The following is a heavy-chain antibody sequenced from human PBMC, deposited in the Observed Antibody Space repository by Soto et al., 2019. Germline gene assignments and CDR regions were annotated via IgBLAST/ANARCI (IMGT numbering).Heavy chain of an antibody. CDR1: GFSLSNAKMG. V-gene: IGHV2-26*01. D-gene: IGHD2-2*02. J-gene: IGHJ5*02. Sequence: GSGPTPVYHTETLTMTCTVSGFSLSNAKMGVSWIRQPPGKALEWLAHIFSNDEKSYSTSLKSRLTISKDTSKSQVVLTMTNMDPVDTATYYCARIVPSRIVVVPAAIYWFDPWGQGTLVTVSS. CDR2: IFSNDEK. CDR3: ARIVPSRIVVVPAAIYWFDP.